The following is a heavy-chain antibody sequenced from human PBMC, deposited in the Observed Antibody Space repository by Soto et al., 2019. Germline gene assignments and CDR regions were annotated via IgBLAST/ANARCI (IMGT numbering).Heavy chain of an antibody. D-gene: IGHD3-3*01. CDR1: GYTFTGYY. V-gene: IGHV1-2*04. Sequence: GASVKVSCKASGYTFTGYYMHWVRQAPGQGLEWMGWINPNSGGTNYAQKFQGWVTMTRDTSISTAYMELSRLRSDDTAVYYCARESFNYDFWSGYSPSWFDPWGQGTLVTVSS. CDR2: INPNSGGT. CDR3: ARESFNYDFWSGYSPSWFDP. J-gene: IGHJ5*02.